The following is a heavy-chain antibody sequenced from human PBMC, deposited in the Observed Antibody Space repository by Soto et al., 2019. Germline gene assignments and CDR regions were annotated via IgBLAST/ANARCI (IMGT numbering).Heavy chain of an antibody. J-gene: IGHJ4*02. CDR1: GFTFSSYA. CDR2: MSGSGGST. V-gene: IGHV3-23*01. D-gene: IGHD1-26*01. CDR3: AARSGGFDY. Sequence: EVQLLESGGGLVQPGGSLRLSCAASGFTFSSYAMSWVRQAPGKGLEWVSAMSGSGGSTYYADSVKGRFTISRDNSKNELYLQMNSLGDEDTAVYYCAARSGGFDYWGQGTLVTVSS.